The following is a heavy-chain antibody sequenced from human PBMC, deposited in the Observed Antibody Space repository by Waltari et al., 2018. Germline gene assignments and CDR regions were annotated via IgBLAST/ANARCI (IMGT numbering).Heavy chain of an antibody. CDR1: GYTFPSYD. CDR3: ASKSGWYTGFDY. V-gene: IGHV1-8*01. CDR2: MNPNSGNT. Sequence: QVQLVQSGAEVKKPGASVKVSCQASGYTFPSYDINWVRQATGQGLEWMGWMNPNSGNTGYAQKFQGRVTMTRNTSISTAYMELSSLRSEDTAVYYCASKSGWYTGFDYWGQGTLVTVSS. J-gene: IGHJ4*02. D-gene: IGHD6-19*01.